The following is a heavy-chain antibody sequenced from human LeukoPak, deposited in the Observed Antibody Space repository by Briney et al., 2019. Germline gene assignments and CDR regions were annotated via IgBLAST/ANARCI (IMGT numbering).Heavy chain of an antibody. V-gene: IGHV3-30*18. CDR1: GFTFSSYG. CDR3: AKDRWFGELSPIDY. J-gene: IGHJ4*02. D-gene: IGHD3-10*01. CDR2: ISYDGSNK. Sequence: PGRSLRLSCAASGFTFSSYGMHWVRQAPGKGLEWVAVISYDGSNKYYADSVKGRFTISRDNSKNTLYLQMNSLRAEDTAVYYCAKDRWFGELSPIDYWGQGTLVTVSS.